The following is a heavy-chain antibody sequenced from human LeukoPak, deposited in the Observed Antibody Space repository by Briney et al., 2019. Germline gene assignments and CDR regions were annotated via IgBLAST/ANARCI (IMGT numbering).Heavy chain of an antibody. CDR2: IKQDGSEK. J-gene: IGHJ4*02. Sequence: EGSLRLSCAASGFTFSSYWMSWVRQAPGKGLEWVANIKQDGSEKYYVDSVKGRFTISRDNAKNSLYLQMNSLRAEDTAVYYCARSGYSSDLYYFDYWGQGTLVTVSS. CDR3: ARSGYSSDLYYFDY. D-gene: IGHD6-19*01. CDR1: GFTFSSYW. V-gene: IGHV3-7*01.